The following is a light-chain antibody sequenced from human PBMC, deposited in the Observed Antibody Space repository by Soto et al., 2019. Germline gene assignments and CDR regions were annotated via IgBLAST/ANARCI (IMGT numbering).Light chain of an antibody. J-gene: IGKJ1*01. V-gene: IGKV4-1*01. CDR1: QSVLYSSNNKNY. CDR3: QQYYRTPPWT. Sequence: DIVMTQSPDSLAVSLGERATINCKSSQSVLYSSNNKNYLAWYQQKPGQPPKLLIFWASTRESGVPDRFSGSGSETDFTLPITSLQAEDVAVYYCQQYYRTPPWTFGQGTKVEIK. CDR2: WAS.